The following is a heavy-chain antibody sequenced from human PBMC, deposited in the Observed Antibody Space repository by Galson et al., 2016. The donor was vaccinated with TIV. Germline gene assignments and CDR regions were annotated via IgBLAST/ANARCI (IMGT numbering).Heavy chain of an antibody. CDR1: GYSFSNYW. J-gene: IGHJ6*02. D-gene: IGHD3-3*01. V-gene: IGHV5-51*01. CDR2: IYPPDSDS. Sequence: QSGAEVKKPGESLIISCKTSGYSFSNYWIGWVRQMPGKGLEWMGIIYPPDSDSRYSPSFQGQVTMSVDKSLSTAYLQWGSLKASDSAIYYCARHGYDFWNGQDYFFYGMDVWGQGTTVIVSS. CDR3: ARHGYDFWNGQDYFFYGMDV.